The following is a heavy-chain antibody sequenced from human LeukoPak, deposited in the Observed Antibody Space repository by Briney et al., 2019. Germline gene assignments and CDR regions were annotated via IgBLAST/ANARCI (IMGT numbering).Heavy chain of an antibody. CDR3: ARDFPGIAVTGTRPLDY. Sequence: GGSLRLSCAASGFTVSNNYMSWVRQAPGKGLEWVSVIYSGGSAYYADSVKGRFTISRDNSKNTLYLQMNSLRAEDTAVYYCARDFPGIAVTGTRPLDYWGQGTLVTVSS. J-gene: IGHJ4*02. CDR1: GFTVSNNY. D-gene: IGHD6-19*01. CDR2: IYSGGSA. V-gene: IGHV3-53*01.